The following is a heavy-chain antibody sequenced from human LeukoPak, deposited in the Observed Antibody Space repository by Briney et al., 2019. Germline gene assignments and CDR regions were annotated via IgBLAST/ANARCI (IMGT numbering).Heavy chain of an antibody. V-gene: IGHV4-38-2*01. CDR1: GYSISSGYY. Sequence: SETLSLTCAVSGYSISSGYYWGWIRQPPGKGLEWIGSIYHSGSTLYNPSLKSRVTISVDTSKTQFSLNLSSVTAADTALYFCARHRYYGSGSTNWFDPWGQGTLVTVSS. D-gene: IGHD3-10*01. CDR3: ARHRYYGSGSTNWFDP. J-gene: IGHJ5*02. CDR2: IYHSGST.